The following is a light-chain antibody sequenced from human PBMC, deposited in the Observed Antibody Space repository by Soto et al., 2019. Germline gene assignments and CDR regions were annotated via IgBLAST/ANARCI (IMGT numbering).Light chain of an antibody. CDR2: AAY. Sequence: ELVVTQSPATLSVSPGDSATLSCRASQSVSSNLAWYQQKPCQAPRLLIYAAYTRATGIPARFSGSGSGTEFTLTISSLQSEDFAVYYCQQYNNWPPITCGQGTRLEIK. V-gene: IGKV3-15*01. J-gene: IGKJ5*01. CDR3: QQYNNWPPIT. CDR1: QSVSSN.